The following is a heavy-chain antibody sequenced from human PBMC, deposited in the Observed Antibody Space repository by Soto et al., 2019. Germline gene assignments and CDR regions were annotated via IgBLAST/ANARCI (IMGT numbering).Heavy chain of an antibody. Sequence: ASVKVSCKASGYSFTNYDISWVRQAPGQGLEWMGWIRPYNGDTNYAQKLQGRVTMTTDTSTSTAYMELRSLRSDDTAVYYCARYCSSTSCDHYFDYWGQGTLVTVSS. V-gene: IGHV1-18*01. J-gene: IGHJ4*02. CDR2: IRPYNGDT. CDR1: GYSFTNYD. D-gene: IGHD2-2*01. CDR3: ARYCSSTSCDHYFDY.